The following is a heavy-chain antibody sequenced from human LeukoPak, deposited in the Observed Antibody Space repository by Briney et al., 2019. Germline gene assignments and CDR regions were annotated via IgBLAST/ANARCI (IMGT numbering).Heavy chain of an antibody. J-gene: IGHJ4*02. CDR3: AKVGLEVRGVIMGLDY. CDR1: GFTFSSYA. D-gene: IGHD3-10*01. Sequence: GGSLGLSCAASGFTFSSYAMSWVRQAPGKGLEWVSAISGSGGSTYYADSVKGRFTISRDNSKNTLYLQMNSLRAEDTAVYYCAKVGLEVRGVIMGLDYWGQGTLVTVSS. V-gene: IGHV3-23*01. CDR2: ISGSGGST.